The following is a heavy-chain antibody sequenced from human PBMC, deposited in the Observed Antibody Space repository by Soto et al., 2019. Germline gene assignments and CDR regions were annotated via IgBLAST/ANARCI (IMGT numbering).Heavy chain of an antibody. CDR3: ARDRVKSGYPEYSQH. CDR1: GFTFSSYA. D-gene: IGHD3-22*01. J-gene: IGHJ1*01. V-gene: IGHV3-23*01. CDR2: ISGSGGST. Sequence: PGGSLRLSCAASGFTFSSYAMSWVRQAPGKGLEWVSAISGSGGSTYYADSVKGRFTISRDNSKNTLYLQMNSLRAEDTAVYYSARDRVKSGYPEYSQHWGQGTLVTVSS.